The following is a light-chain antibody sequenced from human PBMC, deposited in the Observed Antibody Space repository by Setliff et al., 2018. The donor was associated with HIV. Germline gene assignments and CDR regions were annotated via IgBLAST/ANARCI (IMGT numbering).Light chain of an antibody. Sequence: QSVLTQPASVSGSPGQSLTVSCSGTSSDLGTYEPVSWYQHHPGKAPKLIIYEINRRPSGVSNRFSASKSGDTATLTISGLQAEDEADYYCCSYASTRSYVFGTGTKVTVL. CDR1: SSDLGTYEP. V-gene: IGLV2-23*02. J-gene: IGLJ1*01. CDR3: CSYASTRSYV. CDR2: EIN.